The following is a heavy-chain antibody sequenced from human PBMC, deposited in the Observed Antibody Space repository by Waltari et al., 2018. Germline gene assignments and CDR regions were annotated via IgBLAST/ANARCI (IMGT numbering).Heavy chain of an antibody. D-gene: IGHD2-21*02. CDR2: IRHTGIT. CDR1: DVSVTHYF. Sequence: QVQLRESGPGLVKSSETLSLTCTVSDVSVTHYFWNWIRQPPGKALEWIGYIRHTGITKVNPSLRSRVSMSVDTSKSQSSLKVTSVTATDTAVYYCARWESDWRAFNVWGQGTTVTVSS. J-gene: IGHJ3*01. CDR3: ARWESDWRAFNV. V-gene: IGHV4-59*08.